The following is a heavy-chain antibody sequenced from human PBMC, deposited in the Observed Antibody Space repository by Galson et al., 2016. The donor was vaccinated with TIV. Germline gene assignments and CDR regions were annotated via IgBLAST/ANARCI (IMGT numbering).Heavy chain of an antibody. D-gene: IGHD5-12*01. Sequence: SLRLSCAASGFRFNEYEMSWVRQAPGKGLEWVSALSGGATNKYYADSVKGRFTVSRDNSDNTLFLHMDRLKVEDTAMYYCAKDRGSYEAFDYWGQGVLVTVSS. J-gene: IGHJ4*02. CDR2: LSGGATNK. CDR1: GFRFNEYE. CDR3: AKDRGSYEAFDY. V-gene: IGHV3-23*01.